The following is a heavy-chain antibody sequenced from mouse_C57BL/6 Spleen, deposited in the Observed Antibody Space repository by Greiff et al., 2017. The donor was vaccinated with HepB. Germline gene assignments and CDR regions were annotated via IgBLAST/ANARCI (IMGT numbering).Heavy chain of an antibody. D-gene: IGHD1-1*01. CDR3: ARPPYGSSSWFAY. CDR2: ISSGSSTI. Sequence: DVMLVESGGGLVKPGGSLKLSCAASGFTFSDYGMHWVRQAPEKGLEWVAYISSGSSTIYYADTVKGRFTISRDNAKNTLFLQMTSLRSEDTAMYYCARPPYGSSSWFAYWGQGTLVTVSA. J-gene: IGHJ3*01. CDR1: GFTFSDYG. V-gene: IGHV5-17*01.